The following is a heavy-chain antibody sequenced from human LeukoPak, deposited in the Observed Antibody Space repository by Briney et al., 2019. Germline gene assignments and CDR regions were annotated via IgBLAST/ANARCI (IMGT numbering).Heavy chain of an antibody. Sequence: KASETLSLTCAVYGASFSGYYWSWIRQPPGKGLEWIGEINHSGSTNYNPSLKSRVTISVDTSKNQFSLKLSSVTAADTAVYYCARGRVTYPGSSLPRDYFDYWGQGTLVTVSS. V-gene: IGHV4-34*01. CDR2: INHSGST. CDR1: GASFSGYY. D-gene: IGHD1-14*01. J-gene: IGHJ4*02. CDR3: ARGRVTYPGSSLPRDYFDY.